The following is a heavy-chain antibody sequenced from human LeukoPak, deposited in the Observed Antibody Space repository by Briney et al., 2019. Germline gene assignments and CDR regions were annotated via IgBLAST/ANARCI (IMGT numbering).Heavy chain of an antibody. D-gene: IGHD2-2*01. CDR1: GYTFTNYY. CDR2: INPSGGGT. Sequence: GASVKVSCKASGYTFTNYYMHWVRQAPGQGLEWMGTINPSGGGTSYSPKFQGRVTMTTDTSTSTVYMELISLRSEDTAVYYCARGPPDCSSTSCYAFDAFDIWGQGTMVTVSS. V-gene: IGHV1-46*01. CDR3: ARGPPDCSSTSCYAFDAFDI. J-gene: IGHJ3*02.